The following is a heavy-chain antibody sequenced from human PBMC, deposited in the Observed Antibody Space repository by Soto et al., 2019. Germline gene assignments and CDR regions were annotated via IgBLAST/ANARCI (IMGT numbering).Heavy chain of an antibody. CDR3: VRDGVGATTYFGYFDY. D-gene: IGHD1-26*01. J-gene: IGHJ4*02. CDR1: GFNFGGYG. V-gene: IGHV3-33*01. CDR2: TRHDGSNT. Sequence: QVQLVESGGGVVQPGRSLRLSCAASGFNFGGYGMHWVRQAPGKGLEWVAITRHDGSNTYYVDSVRGRFTISRDNSKNTLYLQMNSLTVEDTAVYYCVRDGVGATTYFGYFDYWGQGTLITVSS.